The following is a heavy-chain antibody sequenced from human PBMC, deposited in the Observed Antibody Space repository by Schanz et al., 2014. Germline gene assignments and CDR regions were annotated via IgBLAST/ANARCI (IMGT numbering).Heavy chain of an antibody. J-gene: IGHJ4*02. CDR3: AKDPRGVGATLDY. D-gene: IGHD1-26*01. CDR2: IRYDGTNK. Sequence: QVQVVESGGGVVQPGGSLRLSCVASEFTFSSYGMHWVRQGPGKGLEWVAFIRYDGTNKYYADSVKGRFTISRDNSKNTLYLQLNSLRAEDTAVYYCAKDPRGVGATLDYWGQGTLVTVSS. V-gene: IGHV3-30*02. CDR1: EFTFSSYG.